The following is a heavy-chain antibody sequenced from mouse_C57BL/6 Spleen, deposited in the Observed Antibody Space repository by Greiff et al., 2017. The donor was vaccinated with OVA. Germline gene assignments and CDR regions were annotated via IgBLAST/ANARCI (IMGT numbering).Heavy chain of an antibody. CDR2: IYYSGTI. D-gene: IGHD2-3*01. V-gene: IGHV3-5*01. J-gene: IGHJ2*01. CDR1: GISITTGNYR. CDR3: ARSYDGYYAFDY. Sequence: EVKLKESGPGLVKPSQTVFLTCTVTGISITTGNYRWSWIRQFPGNKLEWIGYIYYSGTITYNPSLTSRTTITRDTPKNQFFLEMNSLTAEDTATYYCARSYDGYYAFDYWGQGTTLTVSS.